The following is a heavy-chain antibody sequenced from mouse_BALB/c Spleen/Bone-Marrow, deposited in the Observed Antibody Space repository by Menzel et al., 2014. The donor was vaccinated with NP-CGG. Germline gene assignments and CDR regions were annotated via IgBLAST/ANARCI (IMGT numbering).Heavy chain of an antibody. CDR3: SRLRMITTYFDV. CDR2: ISSSGSYT. Sequence: EVQVVESGGGLAKPGGSLQLSCAASGFTFSTYAMSWVRPTPEKRLEWVATISSSGSYTYYPDSVKGRFTISRDNAKNTLYLQMSSLRSEDTAMFYCSRLRMITTYFDVWGAGTTVTVSS. J-gene: IGHJ1*01. V-gene: IGHV5-9-3*01. CDR1: GFTFSTYA. D-gene: IGHD2-4*01.